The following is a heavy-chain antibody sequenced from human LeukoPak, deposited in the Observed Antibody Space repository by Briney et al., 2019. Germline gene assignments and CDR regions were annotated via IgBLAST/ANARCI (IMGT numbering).Heavy chain of an antibody. D-gene: IGHD3-10*01. V-gene: IGHV3-7*01. CDR2: IKQDGSEK. CDR1: GFTFSSYW. CDR3: ARDLLFAPSPLFDP. J-gene: IGHJ5*02. Sequence: QAGGSLRLSCAASGFTFSSYWMSWVRQAPGKGLEWVANIKQDGSEKYYVDSVKGRFTTSRDNAKNSLYLQMNSLRAEDTAVYYCARDLLFAPSPLFDPWGQGTLVTVSS.